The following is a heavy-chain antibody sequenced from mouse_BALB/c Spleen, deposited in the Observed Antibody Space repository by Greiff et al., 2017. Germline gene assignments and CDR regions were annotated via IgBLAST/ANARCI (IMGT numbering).Heavy chain of an antibody. CDR1: GYAFSSYW. V-gene: IGHV1-80*01. J-gene: IGHJ4*01. D-gene: IGHD2-1*01. CDR2: IYPGDGDT. Sequence: QVQLQQSGAELVRPGSSVKISCKASGYAFSSYWMNWVKQRPGHGLEWIGQIYPGDGDTNYNGKFKGKATLTADKSSSTAYMQLSSLTSEDSAVYFCARSPYGNYGGYYAMDYWGQGTSVTVSS. CDR3: ARSPYGNYGGYYAMDY.